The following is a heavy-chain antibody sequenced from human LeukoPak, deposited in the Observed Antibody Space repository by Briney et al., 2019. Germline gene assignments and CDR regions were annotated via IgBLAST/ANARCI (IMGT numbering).Heavy chain of an antibody. Sequence: SETLSLTCTVSGGSISSYYWGWVRQPPGKGLGWIGYIYYSGSTNSNPSLKSRFSISVDTSKNQFSLKLRSVTAADTAVYYCARGGPPVTIFGVVLSWFDPWRQRTLLTVRS. D-gene: IGHD3-3*01. CDR3: ARGGPPVTIFGVVLSWFDP. CDR1: GGSISSYY. CDR2: IYYSGST. J-gene: IGHJ5*02. V-gene: IGHV4-59*01.